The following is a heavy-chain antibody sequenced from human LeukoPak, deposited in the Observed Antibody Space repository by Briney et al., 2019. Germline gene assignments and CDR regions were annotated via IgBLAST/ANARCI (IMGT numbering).Heavy chain of an antibody. CDR2: INYDGSEK. J-gene: IGHJ4*02. V-gene: IGHV3-7*01. CDR3: VRDMFAKGGGWDNY. CDR1: GFIFSAYW. D-gene: IGHD2-15*01. Sequence: GGSLRLSCAASGFIFSAYWMSWVRQAPGKGLEWVAYINYDGSEKSYADSVRGRFTISRDNAKNSLYLQMNSLRAEDTAVYYCVRDMFAKGGGWDNYWSQGTLVTVSS.